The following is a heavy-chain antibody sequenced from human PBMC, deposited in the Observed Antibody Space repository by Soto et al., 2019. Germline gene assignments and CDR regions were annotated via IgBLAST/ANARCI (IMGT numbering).Heavy chain of an antibody. D-gene: IGHD3-9*01. CDR1: GGTFSSYA. Sequence: ASVKVSCKASGGTFSSYAISWVRQAPGQGLEWMGGIIPIFGTANYAQKFQGRVTITADESTSTAYMELSSLRSEDTAVYYCARSSGVLRYFDWLLSIDYWGQGTLVTVSS. CDR3: ARSSGVLRYFDWLLSIDY. J-gene: IGHJ4*02. V-gene: IGHV1-69*13. CDR2: IIPIFGTA.